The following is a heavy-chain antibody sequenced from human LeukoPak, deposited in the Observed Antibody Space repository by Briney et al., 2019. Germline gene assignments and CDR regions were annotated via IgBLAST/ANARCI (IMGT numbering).Heavy chain of an antibody. CDR3: ARGIVVVAQLGFYFYYMDV. Sequence: SETLSLTCTVSGGSISTYYWSWIRQPAGKGLEWIGRIYTSGSTNYSPSLKSRVTISVGTSKNQFSLKLSSVTAADTAVYYCARGIVVVAQLGFYFYYMDVWGKGTTVTISS. J-gene: IGHJ6*03. CDR2: IYTSGST. V-gene: IGHV4-4*07. D-gene: IGHD2-15*01. CDR1: GGSISTYY.